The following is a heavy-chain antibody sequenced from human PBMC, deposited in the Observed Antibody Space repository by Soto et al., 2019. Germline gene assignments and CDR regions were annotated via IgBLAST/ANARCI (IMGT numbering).Heavy chain of an antibody. CDR3: ARPEGVIVMFRAFDI. CDR2: ISYDGSNK. CDR1: GFTFSSYG. D-gene: IGHD3-16*02. J-gene: IGHJ3*02. V-gene: IGHV3-30*03. Sequence: QVQLVESGGGVVQPGRSLRLSCAASGFTFSSYGMHWVRQAPGKGLEWVAVISYDGSNKYYADSVKGRFTISRDNSKNTLYLQMNSLRAEDTAVYYCARPEGVIVMFRAFDIWGQGTMVTVSS.